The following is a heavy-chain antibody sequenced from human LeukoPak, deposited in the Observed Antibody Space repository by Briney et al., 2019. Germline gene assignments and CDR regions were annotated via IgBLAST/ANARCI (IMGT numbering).Heavy chain of an antibody. V-gene: IGHV1-2*02. Sequence: GASVKVSCKASGYTFTGYYVHWVRQAPGQGLEWMGWINPNSGGTNYAQKFQGRVTMTRDTSISTAYMELSRLRSDDTAVYYCARADIVVVVAEYWGQGTLVTVSS. J-gene: IGHJ4*02. D-gene: IGHD2-15*01. CDR3: ARADIVVVVAEY. CDR1: GYTFTGYY. CDR2: INPNSGGT.